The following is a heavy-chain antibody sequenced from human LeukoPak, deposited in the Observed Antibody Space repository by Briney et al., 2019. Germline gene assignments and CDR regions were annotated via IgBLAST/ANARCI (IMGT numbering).Heavy chain of an antibody. J-gene: IGHJ5*02. V-gene: IGHV3-23*01. Sequence: GGSLRLSCAASGFTFSGYATSWVRQAPGKGLQWVATISRSGDDTYYADSVKGRFTVSRDNSKNTLYVQMNSLRAEDTAIYYCAKAGANWFDPWGQGTLVTVSS. CDR2: ISRSGDDT. D-gene: IGHD3-10*01. CDR3: AKAGANWFDP. CDR1: GFTFSGYA.